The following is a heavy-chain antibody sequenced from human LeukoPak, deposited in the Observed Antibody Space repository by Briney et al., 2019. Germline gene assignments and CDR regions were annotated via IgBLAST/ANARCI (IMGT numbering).Heavy chain of an antibody. CDR1: GFTVSSNE. Sequence: GGSLRLSCAASGFTVSSNEMSWVRQAPGKGLEWVSSISGGSTYYADSRKGRFTISRDNSKNTLYLQMSSLRAEDTAVYYCLVYYYGSGSYYKGLDYWGQGTLVTVSS. CDR3: LVYYYGSGSYYKGLDY. V-gene: IGHV3-38-3*01. J-gene: IGHJ4*02. D-gene: IGHD3-10*01. CDR2: ISGGST.